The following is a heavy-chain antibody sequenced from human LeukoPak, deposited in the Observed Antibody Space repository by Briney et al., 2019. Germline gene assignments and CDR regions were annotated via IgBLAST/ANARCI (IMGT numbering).Heavy chain of an antibody. CDR3: AREFYDSSSEGYGMDV. CDR1: GFTFSSYS. CDR2: ISSSSSYI. Sequence: GGSLRLSCAASGFTFSSYSMNWVRQAPGKGLEWVSSISSSSSYIYYADSVKGRFTISRDNAKNSLYLQMNGLRAEDTAVYYCAREFYDSSSEGYGMDVWGKGTTVTVSS. V-gene: IGHV3-21*01. J-gene: IGHJ6*04. D-gene: IGHD6-13*01.